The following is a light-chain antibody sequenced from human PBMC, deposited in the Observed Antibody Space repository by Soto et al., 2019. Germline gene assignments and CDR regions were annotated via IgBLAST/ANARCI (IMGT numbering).Light chain of an antibody. CDR1: QSINTW. J-gene: IGKJ1*01. CDR2: DVS. V-gene: IGKV1-5*01. Sequence: DIQMTQSPSTVSASVGARITITCRASQSINTWLAWYRQRPGEAPQLLIYDVSTLAMGVPARFSGSGSGTDFTLSSSRLQADDFATFYCQQYQTYSRTFGQGTKVEVK. CDR3: QQYQTYSRT.